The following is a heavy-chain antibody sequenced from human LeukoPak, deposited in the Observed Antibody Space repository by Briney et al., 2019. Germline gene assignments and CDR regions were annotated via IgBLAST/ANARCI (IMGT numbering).Heavy chain of an antibody. D-gene: IGHD3-9*01. Sequence: SETLSLTCAVYGGSLSGYYWSWIRQPPGKGLEWIGEINHSENTKYNPSLKSRVTISVDTSKNQFSLKLSSVTAADTALYYCASLYYDILTGYHDYWGQGTLVSVSS. CDR1: GGSLSGYY. CDR2: INHSENT. V-gene: IGHV4-34*01. J-gene: IGHJ4*02. CDR3: ASLYYDILTGYHDY.